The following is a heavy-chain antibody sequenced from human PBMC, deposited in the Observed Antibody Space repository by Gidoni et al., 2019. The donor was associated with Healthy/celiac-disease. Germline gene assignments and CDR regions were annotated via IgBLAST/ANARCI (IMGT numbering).Heavy chain of an antibody. CDR1: GFTFSSDD. V-gene: IGHV3-13*01. D-gene: IGHD4-17*01. CDR3: ARAGAGDYYGDYDY. Sequence: EVQLVESGGGLVQPGGSLRLSCAASGFTFSSDDMHWVRQATGKGLEWVSAIGTAGDTYYPGSVKGRFTISRENAKNSLCLQMNSLRAGDTAVYYCARAGAGDYYGDYDYWGQGTLVTVSS. J-gene: IGHJ4*02. CDR2: IGTAGDT.